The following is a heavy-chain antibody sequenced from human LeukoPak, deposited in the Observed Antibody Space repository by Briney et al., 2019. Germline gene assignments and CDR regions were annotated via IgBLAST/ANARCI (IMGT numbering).Heavy chain of an antibody. CDR2: INHSGST. CDR1: GGSFRSNY. D-gene: IGHD6-13*01. V-gene: IGHV4-34*01. J-gene: IGHJ3*02. Sequence: SETLSLTCAVYGGSFRSNYWSWIRQPPGKGLEWIGEINHSGSTNYNPSLKSRVTISVDTYKNQVSLKVTSVTAADTAVYYCARIRSAGGERGSSSYHSNAFDMWSQGTMVTVSS. CDR3: ARIRSAGGERGSSSYHSNAFDM.